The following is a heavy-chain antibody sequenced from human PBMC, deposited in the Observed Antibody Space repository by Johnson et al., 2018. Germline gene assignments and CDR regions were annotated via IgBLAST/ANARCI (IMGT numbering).Heavy chain of an antibody. Sequence: VQLVQSGGGLVQPGGSLRLSCAASGFTFSNYDTNWVRQAPGKGLEWVSGISGSGGSTYYAEYVKGRFTISRDNSKNTLYLQMNSLIAEETAVYYCAKAPGYSYGQFDYCGQGTLVTVSS. CDR2: ISGSGGST. CDR1: GFTFSNYD. V-gene: IGHV3-23*04. CDR3: AKAPGYSYGQFDY. D-gene: IGHD5-18*01. J-gene: IGHJ4*02.